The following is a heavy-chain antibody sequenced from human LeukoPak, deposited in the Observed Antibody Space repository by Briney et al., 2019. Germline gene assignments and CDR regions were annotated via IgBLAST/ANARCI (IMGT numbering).Heavy chain of an antibody. V-gene: IGHV4-34*01. CDR1: GGSFSGYY. CDR3: ARGRRTAQTKNNWFDP. D-gene: IGHD2-8*01. J-gene: IGHJ5*02. Sequence: PSETLSLTCAVYGGSFSGYYWSWIRQPPGKGLEWIGEINHSGNTNYNPSLKSRVTISVDTSKNQFSLKLSSVTAADTAVYYCARGRRTAQTKNNWFDPWGQGTLVTVSS. CDR2: INHSGNT.